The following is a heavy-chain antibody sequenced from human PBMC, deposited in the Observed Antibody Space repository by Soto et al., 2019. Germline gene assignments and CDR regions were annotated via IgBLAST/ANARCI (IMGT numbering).Heavy chain of an antibody. CDR3: ARCTVDTIVTSGWCHYLDP. J-gene: IGHJ5*02. CDR1: GFTFSSSA. Sequence: EVQLLDSGGGLVQPGGSLRLSCAASGFTFSSSAMSWVRQAPGKGLEWVSAVSGSGGTTYYADSVRGRCTISRDNSKNTLYLQVNSLRAEDTAIYFCARCTVDTIVTSGWCHYLDPWGQGTLVTVSS. V-gene: IGHV3-23*01. D-gene: IGHD6-19*01. CDR2: VSGSGGTT.